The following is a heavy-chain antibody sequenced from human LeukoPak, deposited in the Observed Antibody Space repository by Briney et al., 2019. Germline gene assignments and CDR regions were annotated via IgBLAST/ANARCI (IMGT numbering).Heavy chain of an antibody. D-gene: IGHD3-3*01. CDR3: ARLTYYDFWSAPY. V-gene: IGHV4-39*01. CDR1: GGSISSSSYY. Sequence: SETLSLTCTVSGGSISSSSYYWGWLRQPPGKGLEWIGSIYYSGSTYYNPSLKSRVTISADTSKNQFSLKLSSVTAADTAVYYCARLTYYDFWSAPYWGQGTLVTVSS. CDR2: IYYSGST. J-gene: IGHJ4*02.